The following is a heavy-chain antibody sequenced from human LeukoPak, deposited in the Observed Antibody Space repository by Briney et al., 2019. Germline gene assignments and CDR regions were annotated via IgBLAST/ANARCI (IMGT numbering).Heavy chain of an antibody. CDR3: ASQGGATRSVDY. J-gene: IGHJ4*02. CDR2: INPNSGGT. CDR1: GYTFTGYY. D-gene: IGHD1-26*01. Sequence: ASVTVSCKASGYTFTGYYMHWVRQAPGQGLEWMGRINPNSGGTNYAQKFQGRVTMTRDTSISTAYMELSRLRSDDTAVYYCASQGGATRSVDYWGQGTLVTVSS. V-gene: IGHV1-2*06.